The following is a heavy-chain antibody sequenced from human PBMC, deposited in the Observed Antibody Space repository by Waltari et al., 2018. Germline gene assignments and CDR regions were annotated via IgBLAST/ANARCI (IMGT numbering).Heavy chain of an antibody. Sequence: QVQLVQSGAEVLRPGASVKVSCQASGYTFINYEINWVRQAAGQGREWMGGVNPNSGPTAHAQKFQGRITMTCDTSIRTAYMELSNLRSDDTAVLYCARGRDVFANFDYNWFDPWGQGTLVTVSS. CDR3: ARGRDVFANFDYNWFDP. D-gene: IGHD3-3*01. CDR2: VNPNSGPT. CDR1: GYTFINYE. V-gene: IGHV1-8*02. J-gene: IGHJ5*02.